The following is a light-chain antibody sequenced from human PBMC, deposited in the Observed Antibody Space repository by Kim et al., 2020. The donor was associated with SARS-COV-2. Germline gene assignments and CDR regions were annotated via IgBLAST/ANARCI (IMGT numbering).Light chain of an antibody. CDR3: ETWDTDTRV. V-gene: IGLV4-60*03. Sequence: QLVLTQSSSASASLGSSVKVTCTLSSGHNTYSVAWHQKHPGKAPRYLLKVEYGGDYSRGSGVPDRFSGYRSGADRYLTISNLQSEDEADYYCETWDTDTRVFGGGTQLTVL. J-gene: IGLJ3*02. CDR2: VEYGGDY. CDR1: SGHNTYS.